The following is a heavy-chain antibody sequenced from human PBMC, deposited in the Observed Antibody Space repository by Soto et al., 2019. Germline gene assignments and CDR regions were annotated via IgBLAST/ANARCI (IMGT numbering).Heavy chain of an antibody. V-gene: IGHV3-73*01. D-gene: IGHD2-15*01. J-gene: IGHJ4*02. Sequence: PGGSLRLSCAASGFTFSGSAMHWVRQASWKGLEWVGRIRSKGNNYATAYGASVKGRFTISRDDSKNTAYLQMNSLETEDTAVYYCTRHFGAWDCNVGRCYPYNFDYWGQGTLVTVSS. CDR1: GFTFSGSA. CDR2: IRSKGNNYAT. CDR3: TRHFGAWDCNVGRCYPYNFDY.